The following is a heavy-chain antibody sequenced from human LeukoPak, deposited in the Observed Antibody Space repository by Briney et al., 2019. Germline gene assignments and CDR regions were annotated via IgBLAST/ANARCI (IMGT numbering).Heavy chain of an antibody. J-gene: IGHJ4*02. V-gene: IGHV3-23*01. CDR1: RFIFSSYG. Sequence: GGSLRLSCTTSRFIFSSYGMTWVRQTPGKGLEWVSAVSGSGGGTYYADSVKGRFTISRDNSKNTLYLQLNSLRAEDTAVYYCAKLLYDPFGGAFNNWGQGTLVTVSS. CDR2: VSGSGGGT. D-gene: IGHD3-10*01. CDR3: AKLLYDPFGGAFNN.